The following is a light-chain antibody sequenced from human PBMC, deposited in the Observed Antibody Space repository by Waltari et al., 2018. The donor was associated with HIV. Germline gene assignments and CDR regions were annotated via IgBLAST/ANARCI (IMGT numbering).Light chain of an antibody. Sequence: QSALTQPASVSGSPGQSITISCTGTSSDVGGYNYVSWYQQHPVKAPKLMIYDVSNRPSGVSNRFSGSKSGNTASLTISGLQAEDDADYYCSSYTSSSSLLVFGGGTKLTVL. CDR3: SSYTSSSSLLV. CDR1: SSDVGGYNY. V-gene: IGLV2-14*03. CDR2: DVS. J-gene: IGLJ3*02.